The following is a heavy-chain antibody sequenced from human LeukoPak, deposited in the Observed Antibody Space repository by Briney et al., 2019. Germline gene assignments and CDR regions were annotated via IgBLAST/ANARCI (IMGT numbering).Heavy chain of an antibody. D-gene: IGHD6-19*01. Sequence: ASVKASCKASGYTFTGYYMHWVRQAPGQGLEWMGWISAYNGNTNYAQKLQGRVTMTTDTSTSTAYMELRSLRSDDTAVYYCARDPSIAVAGDLDYWGQGTLVTVSS. V-gene: IGHV1-18*04. J-gene: IGHJ4*02. CDR1: GYTFTGYY. CDR3: ARDPSIAVAGDLDY. CDR2: ISAYNGNT.